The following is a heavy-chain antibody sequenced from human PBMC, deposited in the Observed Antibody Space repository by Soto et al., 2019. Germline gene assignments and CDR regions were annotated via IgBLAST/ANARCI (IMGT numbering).Heavy chain of an antibody. CDR2: INQDGSEK. CDR1: GFTFSSNW. D-gene: IGHD1-26*01. V-gene: IGHV3-7*01. J-gene: IGHJ1*01. Sequence: EVQLVESGGALVQPGGSLRLSCAVSGFTFSSNWMSWVRQTPGKGLEWVANINQDGSEKYYVDSVKGRFNISRDNAKNALYLQMNSLRAEDTAVYYCARELIVGPAEYFQHWGQGTLVTVSS. CDR3: ARELIVGPAEYFQH.